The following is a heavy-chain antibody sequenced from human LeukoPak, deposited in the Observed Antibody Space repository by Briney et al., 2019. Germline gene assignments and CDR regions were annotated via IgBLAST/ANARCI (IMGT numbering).Heavy chain of an antibody. CDR1: GFTFSSYG. J-gene: IGHJ4*02. Sequence: GGSLRLSCAASGFTFSSYGMNWVRQAPGKRLEWVSYISSSSDSIYYADSVKGRFTISRDNAENSLYLQMNSLRDEDTAVYYCARGLSLSSAWADYYFDYWGQGTLVTVSS. CDR2: ISSSSDSI. CDR3: ARGLSLSSAWADYYFDY. V-gene: IGHV3-48*02. D-gene: IGHD6-19*01.